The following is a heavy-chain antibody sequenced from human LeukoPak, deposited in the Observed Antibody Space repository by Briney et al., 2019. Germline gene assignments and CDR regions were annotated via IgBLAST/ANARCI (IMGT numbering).Heavy chain of an antibody. Sequence: PGGSLRLSCAASGFTFTDYNLNWVRQAPGKGLEWVSSISSNDVYIYYADSVQGRFTVSRDNARSSLYLQMNSLRVDDTAVYYCARSASGPLDYWGQGTLVTVSS. V-gene: IGHV3-21*06. D-gene: IGHD2-8*02. CDR1: GFTFTDYN. CDR2: ISSNDVYI. CDR3: ARSASGPLDY. J-gene: IGHJ4*02.